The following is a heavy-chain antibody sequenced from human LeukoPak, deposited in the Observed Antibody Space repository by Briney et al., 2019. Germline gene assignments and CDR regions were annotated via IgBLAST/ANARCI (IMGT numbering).Heavy chain of an antibody. Sequence: GGSLRLSCAASGFTFSSYWMTWVRQVPGKGLEWVANIKPDGNVQHYADSVKGRFIISRNNARNSLYLQMNTLRAEDTAIYYCARDFYASGSHDSWGQGTLVTVSS. J-gene: IGHJ4*02. D-gene: IGHD3-10*01. V-gene: IGHV3-7*03. CDR3: ARDFYASGSHDS. CDR2: IKPDGNVQ. CDR1: GFTFSSYW.